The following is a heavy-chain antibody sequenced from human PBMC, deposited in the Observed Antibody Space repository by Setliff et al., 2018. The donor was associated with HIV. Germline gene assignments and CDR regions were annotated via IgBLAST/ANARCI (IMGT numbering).Heavy chain of an antibody. CDR1: GGSISSNW. J-gene: IGHJ5*02. CDR2: VYYSGST. D-gene: IGHD6-13*01. CDR3: ARDFKRYNSPCRFDP. V-gene: IGHV4-4*02. Sequence: SETLSLTCAVSGGSISSNWWSWVRQPPGKGLEWIGTVYYSGSTYYNNSVKGRVTISVDKSQNQFSLKLSSVTAADTAVYYCARDFKRYNSPCRFDPWGQGTLVTVSS.